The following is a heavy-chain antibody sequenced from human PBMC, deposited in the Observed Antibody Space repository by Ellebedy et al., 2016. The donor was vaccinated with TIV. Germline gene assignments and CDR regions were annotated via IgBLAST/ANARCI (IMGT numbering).Heavy chain of an antibody. CDR2: IYYSGST. CDR3: ARGVGDY. CDR1: DGSISNSDYY. V-gene: IGHV4-39*07. J-gene: IGHJ4*02. Sequence: MPSETLSLTCTVSDGSISNSDYYWVWIRQPPGKGLEWIGRIYYSGSTYYNPSLKSRVTISLDTSRSQFSLRLSSVTAADTAVYYCARGVGDYWGQGTLVTVSP.